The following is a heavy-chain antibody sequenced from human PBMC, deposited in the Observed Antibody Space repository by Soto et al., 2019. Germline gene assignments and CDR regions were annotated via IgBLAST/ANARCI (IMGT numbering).Heavy chain of an antibody. CDR3: AREGMTTVTTHAFDI. CDR2: FDPEDGET. J-gene: IGHJ3*02. CDR1: GYTLTELS. Sequence: ASVKVSCKVSGYTLTELSMHWVRQAPGKGLEWMGCFDPEDGETIYAQKFQGRVTMTADTSTDTAYMELSSLGSDDTAVYYCAREGMTTVTTHAFDIWGQGTMVTV. D-gene: IGHD4-17*01. V-gene: IGHV1-24*01.